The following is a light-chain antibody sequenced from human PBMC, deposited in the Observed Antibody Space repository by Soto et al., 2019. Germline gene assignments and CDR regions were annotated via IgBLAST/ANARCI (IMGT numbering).Light chain of an antibody. CDR3: CSYAGSSTLYV. Sequence: QSVLTQPASVSGSPGQSITISCTGTSSDVGSYNLVSWYQQNPGKAPKLMIYEGSKRPSGVSNRFSGSKSGNTASLTISGLQAEDEADYYCCSYAGSSTLYVFGTGTKLTVL. V-gene: IGLV2-23*01. J-gene: IGLJ1*01. CDR1: SSDVGSYNL. CDR2: EGS.